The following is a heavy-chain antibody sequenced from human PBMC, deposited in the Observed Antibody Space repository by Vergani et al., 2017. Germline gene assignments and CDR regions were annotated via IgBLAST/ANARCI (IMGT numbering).Heavy chain of an antibody. J-gene: IGHJ6*02. CDR2: INPNSGGT. CDR3: AADIVVVPAASFSMDV. CDR1: GYTFTGYY. V-gene: IGHV1-2*02. Sequence: QVQLVQSGAEVKKPGASVKVSCKASGYTFTGYYMHWVRQAPGQGLEWMGWINPNSGGTNYAQKFQGRVTMTRETSISTAYMELSRLRSDDTAVYYCAADIVVVPAASFSMDVWGQGTTVTVSS. D-gene: IGHD2-2*01.